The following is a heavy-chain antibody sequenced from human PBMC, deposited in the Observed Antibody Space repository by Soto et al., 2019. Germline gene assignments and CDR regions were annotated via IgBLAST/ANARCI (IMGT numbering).Heavy chain of an antibody. CDR1: GFTFSESA. CDR2: IRSKANNYAT. V-gene: IGHV3-73*02. CDR3: SRSRVGYNPIDY. Sequence: EVQMVESGGGLVQPGGSLTLSCAASGFTFSESAIHWVRQASGKGLEWVGHIRSKANNYATAYAASVKGRLTISRDDSKNTASLQMSSLKTEDTAVYYCSRSRVGYNPIDYWGQGTLVTVSS. J-gene: IGHJ4*02. D-gene: IGHD5-12*01.